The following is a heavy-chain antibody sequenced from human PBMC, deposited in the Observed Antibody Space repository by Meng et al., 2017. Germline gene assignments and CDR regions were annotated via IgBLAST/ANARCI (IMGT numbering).Heavy chain of an antibody. CDR2: IYHGGNT. CDR1: GGSSSSGDW. J-gene: IGHJ4*02. CDR3: ASWIYSCGGQ. D-gene: IGHD5-18*01. V-gene: IGHV4/OR15-8*02. Sequence: QEPPPGLLKPSGTPPSTAVVTGGSSSSGDWWVWVRQPPGKGLEWIGAIYHGGNTNYTPSLKSRVTISIDKSKNQFSLKLSSVTAADTAVYYCASWIYSCGGQWGQGTLVTVSS.